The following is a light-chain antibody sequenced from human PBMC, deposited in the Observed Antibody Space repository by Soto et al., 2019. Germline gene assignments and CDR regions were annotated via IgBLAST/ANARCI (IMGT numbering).Light chain of an antibody. J-gene: IGKJ1*01. CDR1: QSVSSRF. CDR2: GAS. V-gene: IGKV3-20*01. CDR3: HQYDSSLT. Sequence: EIVLTQSPGSLSLSPGERATLSCRASQSVSSRFFAWYQQKPGQAPRLLIFGASVRATGIPDRFSGSGSGTDFTLTINRLEPEDFAVYYCHQYDSSLTFSQGTKVEIK.